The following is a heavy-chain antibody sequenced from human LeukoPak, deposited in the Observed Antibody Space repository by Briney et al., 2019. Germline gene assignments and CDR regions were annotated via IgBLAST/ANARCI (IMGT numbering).Heavy chain of an antibody. J-gene: IGHJ6*02. D-gene: IGHD1-26*01. V-gene: IGHV3-30-3*01. CDR1: GFTFSSYA. CDR3: AKDSTLGGDYYYFGMDV. Sequence: GRSLRLSCAASGFTFSSYAMDWVRQAPGKGLEWVAVISYDGSNKYYADSVKGRFTISRDNSKNTLYLQMNSLRAEDTALYYCAKDSTLGGDYYYFGMDVWAQGTTVTVSS. CDR2: ISYDGSNK.